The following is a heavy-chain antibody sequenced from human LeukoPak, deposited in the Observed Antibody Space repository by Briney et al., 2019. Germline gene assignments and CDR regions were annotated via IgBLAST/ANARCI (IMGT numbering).Heavy chain of an antibody. Sequence: PSETLSLTCAVYGGSFSGYYWSWIRQPPGKGLEWIGEINHSGSTNYNPSLKSRVTISVDTSKNQFSLKLSSVTAADTAVYYCARVTVTTPNLLDPWGEGTLFTVSS. CDR2: INHSGST. V-gene: IGHV4-34*01. D-gene: IGHD4-17*01. CDR3: ARVTVTTPNLLDP. CDR1: GGSFSGYY. J-gene: IGHJ5*02.